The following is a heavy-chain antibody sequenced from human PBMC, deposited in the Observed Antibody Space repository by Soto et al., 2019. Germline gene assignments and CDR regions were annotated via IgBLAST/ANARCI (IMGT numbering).Heavy chain of an antibody. J-gene: IGHJ4*02. CDR2: IYGSGDST. V-gene: IGHV3-23*01. Sequence: GGSLRLSCAASGFTFATYTMNWVRQAPGKGLEWVSGIYGSGDSTFYADSVKGRFTISRDNSKNTLYLQMNSLRVEDTAVYYCVSDLLYDSSSGSNYWGQRTLVTVSS. CDR3: VSDLLYDSSSGSNY. D-gene: IGHD6-6*01. CDR1: GFTFATYT.